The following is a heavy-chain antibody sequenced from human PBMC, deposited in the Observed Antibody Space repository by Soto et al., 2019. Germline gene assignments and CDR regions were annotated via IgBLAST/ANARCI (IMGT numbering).Heavy chain of an antibody. Sequence: QVQLQESGPGLVKPSETLSLTCTVSGGSISSYYWSWIRQPPGKGLEWIGYIYYSGSTNYNPSLTSRVTISVDTSKNQFSLKLSSVTAADAAVYYCARQGSWSLDYWGQGTLVTVSS. V-gene: IGHV4-59*08. J-gene: IGHJ4*02. CDR1: GGSISSYY. CDR3: ARQGSWSLDY. D-gene: IGHD6-13*01. CDR2: IYYSGST.